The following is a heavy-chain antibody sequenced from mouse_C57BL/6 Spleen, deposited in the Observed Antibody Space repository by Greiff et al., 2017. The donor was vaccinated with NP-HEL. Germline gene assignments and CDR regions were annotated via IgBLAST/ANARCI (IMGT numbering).Heavy chain of an antibody. V-gene: IGHV1-54*01. CDR2: INPGSGGT. CDR3: ARSGDYDGYFDY. CDR1: GYAFTNYL. J-gene: IGHJ2*01. Sequence: QVQLQQSGAELVRPGTSVKVSCKASGYAFTNYLIEWVKQRPGQGLEWIGVINPGSGGTNYNEKFKGKATLTADKSSSTAYMQLSSLTSEDSAVYFCARSGDYDGYFDYWGQGTTLTVSS. D-gene: IGHD2-4*01.